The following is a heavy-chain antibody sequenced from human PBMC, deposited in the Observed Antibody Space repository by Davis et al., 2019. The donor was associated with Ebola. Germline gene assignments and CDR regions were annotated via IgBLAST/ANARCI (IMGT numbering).Heavy chain of an antibody. CDR3: SRVGGYGDYGAYDY. Sequence: ASVKVSCKVHGYVFTQQTMSWVRQAPGQSLEWLGWIKPDNGDTEYSQKFQGRVTITRDKSATTVYMELTSLRSEDTAIYFCSRVGGYGDYGAYDYWGQGTLVTVSS. V-gene: IGHV1-3*01. D-gene: IGHD4-17*01. J-gene: IGHJ4*02. CDR1: GYVFTQQT. CDR2: IKPDNGDT.